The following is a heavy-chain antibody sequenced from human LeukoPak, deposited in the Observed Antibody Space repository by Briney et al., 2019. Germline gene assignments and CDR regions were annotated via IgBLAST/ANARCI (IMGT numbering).Heavy chain of an antibody. CDR1: VFTFSSYG. D-gene: IGHD3-16*01. J-gene: IGHJ4*02. CDR3: ARGLYVAK. Sequence: HPGGSLRLSCAASVFTFSSYGMHWVRQAPGKGLEWVAFIRYDGSNIYYADSVKGRFTISRDNAKNSLYLQMNSLRAEDTAVYYCARGLYVAKWGQGTLVTVSS. CDR2: IRYDGSNI. V-gene: IGHV3-30*02.